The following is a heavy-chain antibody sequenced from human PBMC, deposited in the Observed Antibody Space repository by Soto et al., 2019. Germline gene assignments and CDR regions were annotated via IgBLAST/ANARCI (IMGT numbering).Heavy chain of an antibody. Sequence: QVQLVQSGAEVKQPGSSVKVSCKASGGTFSSYAISWVRQAPGQGLEWMGGIIPIFGTANYAQKFQGRVTITADESTSTAYMELSSLRSEDTAVYYCARDSPSRIALRSNGYAFDIWGQGTMVTVSS. CDR3: ARDSPSRIALRSNGYAFDI. CDR2: IIPIFGTA. J-gene: IGHJ3*02. V-gene: IGHV1-69*01. D-gene: IGHD6-13*01. CDR1: GGTFSSYA.